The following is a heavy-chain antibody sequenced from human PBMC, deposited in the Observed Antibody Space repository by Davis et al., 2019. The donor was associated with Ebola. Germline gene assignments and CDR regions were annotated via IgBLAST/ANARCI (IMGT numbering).Heavy chain of an antibody. Sequence: PSETLSLTCAVSGGSISSYYWSWIRQPPGKGLEWIGYIYYSGSTNYNPSLKSRVAISVDTSKNQFSLKLSSVTAADTAVYYCARARVAVAGTIDYWGQGTLVTVSS. CDR1: GGSISSYY. V-gene: IGHV4-59*01. J-gene: IGHJ4*02. CDR2: IYYSGST. CDR3: ARARVAVAGTIDY. D-gene: IGHD6-19*01.